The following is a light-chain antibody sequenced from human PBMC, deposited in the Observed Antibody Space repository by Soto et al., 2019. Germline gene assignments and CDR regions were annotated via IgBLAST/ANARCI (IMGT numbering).Light chain of an antibody. V-gene: IGLV1-44*01. CDR3: AAWDDDLHVWL. CDR2: SSN. CDR1: DSNIGSTA. Sequence: QSVLTQPPSVSATPGQGVILSCSGGDSNIGSTAVNWYQQLPGTAPRLLIYSSNQRPSGVPDRISGSKSGTSASLAISGLQSEDEADYYCAAWDDDLHVWLFGRGTQLTVL. J-gene: IGLJ3*02.